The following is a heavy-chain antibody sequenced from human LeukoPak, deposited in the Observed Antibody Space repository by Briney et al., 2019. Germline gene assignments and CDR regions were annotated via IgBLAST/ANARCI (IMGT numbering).Heavy chain of an antibody. D-gene: IGHD6-6*01. CDR2: MNPNSGNT. CDR1: GYIFTSYD. Sequence: TSVKVSFKASGYIFTSYDSNWVRQATGQGRECMGWMNPNSGNTGYAQKFQGRVTMIRNTSISTAYMELSSLRSEDTAVYYCARGAARPLLGYYYYGMDVWGQGTTVTVSS. V-gene: IGHV1-8*01. CDR3: ARGAARPLLGYYYYGMDV. J-gene: IGHJ6*02.